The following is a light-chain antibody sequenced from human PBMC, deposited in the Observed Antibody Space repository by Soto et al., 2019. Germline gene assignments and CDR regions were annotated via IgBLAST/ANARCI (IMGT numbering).Light chain of an antibody. Sequence: QSALTQPRSVSGSPGQSVTISCTGTSGDVGRYDSVSWYQQHPGKAPKLLICDVSERPSGVPDRFFGSKSGNTASLTISGLQIEDEADYYCQSYDSSLSGSNVVFGGGTQLTVL. J-gene: IGLJ2*01. CDR3: QSYDSSLSGSNVV. CDR2: DVS. CDR1: SGDVGRYDS. V-gene: IGLV2-11*01.